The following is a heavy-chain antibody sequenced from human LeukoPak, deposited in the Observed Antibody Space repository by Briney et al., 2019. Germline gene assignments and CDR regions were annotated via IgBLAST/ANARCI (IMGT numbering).Heavy chain of an antibody. CDR1: GGSISSSSYY. CDR3: ARGRYFDY. J-gene: IGHJ4*02. CDR2: IYHSGST. V-gene: IGHV4-39*07. Sequence: SETLSLTCTVSGGSISSSSYYWGWIRQPPGKGLEWIGSIYHSGSTYYNPSLKSRVTISVDTSKNQFSLRLSSVTAADTAIYYCARGRYFDYWGQGTLVTVSS.